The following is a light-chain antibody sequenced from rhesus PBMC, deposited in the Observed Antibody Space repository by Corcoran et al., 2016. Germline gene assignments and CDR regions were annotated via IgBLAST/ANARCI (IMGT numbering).Light chain of an antibody. Sequence: DIQMSQSPSSLSASVGDNVTITCRASQGTSNALAWYQPKPGKAPKLQFPAASNLEGGVPSRFSGSRSGTEFTLTISSLQPEDFATYYGRQGCSTPCTFGPGTKLDIK. J-gene: IGKJ3*01. V-gene: IGKV1-33*02. CDR2: AAS. CDR1: QGTSNA. CDR3: RQGCSTPCT.